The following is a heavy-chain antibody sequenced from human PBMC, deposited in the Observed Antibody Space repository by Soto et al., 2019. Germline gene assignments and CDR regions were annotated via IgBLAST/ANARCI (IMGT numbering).Heavy chain of an antibody. V-gene: IGHV3-33*01. CDR3: ARDSHTPRYCSGGSCQNYYYYYGMDV. Sequence: PGGSLRLSCAASGFTFSSYGMHWVRQAPGKGLEWVAVIWYDGSNKYYADSVKGRFTISRDNSKNTLYLQMNSLRAEDTAVYYCARDSHTPRYCSGGSCQNYYYYYGMDVWGQGTTVTVSS. D-gene: IGHD2-15*01. CDR2: IWYDGSNK. CDR1: GFTFSSYG. J-gene: IGHJ6*02.